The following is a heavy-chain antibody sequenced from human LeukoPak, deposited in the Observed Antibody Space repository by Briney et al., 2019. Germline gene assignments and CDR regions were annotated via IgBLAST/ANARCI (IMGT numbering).Heavy chain of an antibody. CDR1: GYTFTSYG. CDR3: ARDLGYSSSWYPGDYYYGMDV. CDR2: ISAYNGNT. D-gene: IGHD6-13*01. Sequence: GASVKVPCKASGYTFTSYGISWVRQAPGQGLEWMGWISAYNGNTNYAQKLQGRVTMTTDTSTSTAYMELRSLRSDDTAVYYCARDLGYSSSWYPGDYYYGMDVWGQGTTVTVSS. J-gene: IGHJ6*02. V-gene: IGHV1-18*01.